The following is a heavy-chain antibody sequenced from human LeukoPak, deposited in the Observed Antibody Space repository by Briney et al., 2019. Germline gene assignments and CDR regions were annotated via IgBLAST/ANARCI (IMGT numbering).Heavy chain of an antibody. Sequence: GGSLRLSCAASGFTFSSYGMHWVRQAPGKGLEWVAFIRYDGSNKYYADSVKGRFTISRDNSKNTLYLQMNSLRAEDTAVYYCAKDYASSWYEYWFDPWGQGTLVTVSS. V-gene: IGHV3-30*02. CDR2: IRYDGSNK. J-gene: IGHJ5*02. D-gene: IGHD6-13*01. CDR3: AKDYASSWYEYWFDP. CDR1: GFTFSSYG.